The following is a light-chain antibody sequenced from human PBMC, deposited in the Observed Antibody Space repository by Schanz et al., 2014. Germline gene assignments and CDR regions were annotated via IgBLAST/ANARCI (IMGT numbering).Light chain of an antibody. CDR3: QQYNTWPMT. V-gene: IGKV3-15*01. CDR2: GAS. CDR1: QSVSTN. Sequence: IVMTQSPATLSVSPGERATLPCRASQSVSTNLAWYQQKPGQVPRLLIYGASTRATGISARFSGSGSGTEFTPTISSLQSEDSAVYYCQQYNTWPMTFGQGTRLEIK. J-gene: IGKJ5*01.